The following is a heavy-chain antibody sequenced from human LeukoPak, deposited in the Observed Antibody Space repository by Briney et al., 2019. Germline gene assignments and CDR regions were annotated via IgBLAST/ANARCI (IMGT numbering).Heavy chain of an antibody. D-gene: IGHD4-23*01. V-gene: IGHV3-30*18. CDR1: GFTFGSYD. CDR3: AKEDYGGNSRWLDP. CDR2: MSNDGING. J-gene: IGHJ5*02. Sequence: GGSLRLSCAASGFTFGSYDMHWVRQAPGKGLEWVAVMSNDGINGNYADSVKGRFTVSRDISKSILYLQMNGLRGDDTAVYYCAKEDYGGNSRWLDPWGQGTLVTVSS.